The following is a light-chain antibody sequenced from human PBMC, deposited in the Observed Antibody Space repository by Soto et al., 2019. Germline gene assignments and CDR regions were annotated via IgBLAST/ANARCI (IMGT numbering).Light chain of an antibody. V-gene: IGKV1-12*01. CDR2: SAS. J-gene: IGKJ2*01. CDR1: QGIASW. Sequence: DIQMTQSPSSVSASVGDRVTITCRASQGIASWLAWYQQKPGNAPNLLIYSASGLQGGVPSRFSGSGSGTYFTLTISSLQPEDFATYYCQQAHSFPYTFGQSTKLEIK. CDR3: QQAHSFPYT.